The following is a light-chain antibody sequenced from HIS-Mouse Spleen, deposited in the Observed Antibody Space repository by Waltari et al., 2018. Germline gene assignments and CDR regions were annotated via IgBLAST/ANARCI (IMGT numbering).Light chain of an antibody. CDR1: NMGSKS. CDR3: QVWDSSSDHPVV. Sequence: SYVLTQPPSVSVAPGKTARITCGGNNMGSKSVHWYQQKPGQAPVLVVYDDSARPSGIPERFSGSNSGNTATLTISRVEAGDEADYYCQVWDSSSDHPVVFGGGTKLTVL. J-gene: IGLJ2*01. CDR2: DDS. V-gene: IGLV3-21*03.